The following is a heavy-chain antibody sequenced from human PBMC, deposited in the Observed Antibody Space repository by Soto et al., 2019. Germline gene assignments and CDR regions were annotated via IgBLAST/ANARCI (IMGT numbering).Heavy chain of an antibody. Sequence: ASVKVSCKASGGTFSSYAISWVRQAPGQGLEWMGGIIPIFGTANYAQKFQGRVTITADESTSTAYMELSSLRSEDTAVYYCANGYDFWSGFKNYGMDVWGQGTTVTVSS. CDR3: ANGYDFWSGFKNYGMDV. D-gene: IGHD3-3*01. CDR1: GGTFSSYA. J-gene: IGHJ6*02. CDR2: IIPIFGTA. V-gene: IGHV1-69*13.